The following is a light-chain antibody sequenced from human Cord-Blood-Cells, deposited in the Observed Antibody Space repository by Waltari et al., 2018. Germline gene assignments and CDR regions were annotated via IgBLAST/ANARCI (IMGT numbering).Light chain of an antibody. CDR3: AAWDDSLNGPEVV. CDR2: SNN. CDR1: SSNIGSHT. V-gene: IGLV1-44*01. J-gene: IGLJ2*01. Sequence: GQRVTISCSGSSSNIGSHTVNWYQQLPGTAPKLLIYSNNQRPSGVPDRVSGSKSGTSASLAISGLQSEDEADYYCAAWDDSLNGPEVVFGGGTKLTVL.